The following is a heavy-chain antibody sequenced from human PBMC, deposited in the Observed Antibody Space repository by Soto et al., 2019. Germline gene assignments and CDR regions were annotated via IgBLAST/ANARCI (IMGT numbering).Heavy chain of an antibody. Sequence: QVHLVESGGGVVQPGRSLRLSCAASGFTFSGYGFHWVRQAPGKGLEWVAVISYAGSYEYYADSVKGRFTISRDISKNTLYLQMNSLRAEDTAVYYCAKIGDGSGYYFDYWGQGTLVTVSS. V-gene: IGHV3-30*18. D-gene: IGHD3-22*01. CDR3: AKIGDGSGYYFDY. CDR2: ISYAGSYE. J-gene: IGHJ4*02. CDR1: GFTFSGYG.